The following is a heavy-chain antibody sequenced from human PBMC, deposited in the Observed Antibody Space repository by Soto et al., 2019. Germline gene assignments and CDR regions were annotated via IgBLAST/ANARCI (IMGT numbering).Heavy chain of an antibody. CDR3: ASQFSSSYYY. CDR2: IIPILGIA. Sequence: QVQLVQSGAEVKKPGSSVKFSCKASGGTFSSYTISWVRQAPGQGLEWMGRIIPILGIANYAQKFQGRVTITADKPTSTAYMELSSLRSEDTAVYYCASQFSSSYYYWGHGTLVTVSS. J-gene: IGHJ4*01. D-gene: IGHD6-13*01. V-gene: IGHV1-69*02. CDR1: GGTFSSYT.